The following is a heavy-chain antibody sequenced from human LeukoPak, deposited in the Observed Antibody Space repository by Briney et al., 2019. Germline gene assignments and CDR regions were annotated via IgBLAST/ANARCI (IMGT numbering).Heavy chain of an antibody. D-gene: IGHD4-17*01. Sequence: GGSLRLSCAASGLSFSSYAMHWVRQAPGKGLEWVAVISYDGTEKYYGDSVKGRFTISRDNSKNTLYLQMNSLRAEDTALYYCARDGHGVPLDYWGQGTLVAVSP. V-gene: IGHV3-30-3*01. J-gene: IGHJ4*02. CDR1: GLSFSSYA. CDR3: ARDGHGVPLDY. CDR2: ISYDGTEK.